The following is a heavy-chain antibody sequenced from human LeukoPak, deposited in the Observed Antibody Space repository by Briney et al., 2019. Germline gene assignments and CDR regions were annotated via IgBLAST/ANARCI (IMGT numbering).Heavy chain of an antibody. CDR3: ARAPENLYDFWSGYYGESFDY. CDR2: INPNSGGT. CDR1: GYTFTGYY. D-gene: IGHD3-3*01. V-gene: IGHV1-2*02. J-gene: IGHJ4*02. Sequence: ASVKVSCKASGYTFTGYYTHWVRQAPGQGLEWMGWINPNSGGTNYAQKFQGRVTMTRDTSISTAYMELSRLRSDDTAVYYCARAPENLYDFWSGYYGESFDYWGQGTLVTVSS.